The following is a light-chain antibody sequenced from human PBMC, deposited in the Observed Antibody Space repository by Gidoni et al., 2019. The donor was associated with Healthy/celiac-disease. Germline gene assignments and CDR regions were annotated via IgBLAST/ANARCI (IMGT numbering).Light chain of an antibody. CDR1: QSVSSSY. CDR3: QQYGSSSIT. Sequence: EIVLTQSPCTLSLSPGERATLSCRASQSVSSSYLAWYQKKPGQAPRLLIYGASSRATGIPDRFSGSGSGTDFTLTISRLKPEDFAVYYCQQYGSSSITFGQGTRLEIK. J-gene: IGKJ5*01. V-gene: IGKV3-20*01. CDR2: GAS.